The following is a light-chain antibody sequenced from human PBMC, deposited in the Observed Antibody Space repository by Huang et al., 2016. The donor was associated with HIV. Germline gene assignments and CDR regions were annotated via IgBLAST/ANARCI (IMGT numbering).Light chain of an antibody. CDR1: QGITKS. J-gene: IGKJ2*01. V-gene: IGKV1-NL1*01. CDR3: QQYYNTPYT. Sequence: DLQMTQSPSSLSASVGDRVTITCRASQGITKSLVWYQQKPGKAPKLLLFATSRFERGVPSMFSGSGSGTDFTLTISSLQPEDFATYYCQQYYNTPYTFGQGTKLEIK. CDR2: ATS.